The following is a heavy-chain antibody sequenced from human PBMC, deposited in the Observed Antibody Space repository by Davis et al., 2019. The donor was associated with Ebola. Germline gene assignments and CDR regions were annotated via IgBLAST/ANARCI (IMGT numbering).Heavy chain of an antibody. D-gene: IGHD3-22*01. Sequence: GESLKISCAASGFTFSSYAMHWVRQAPGKGLEWVAVISYDGSNKYYADSVKGRFTISRDNSKNTLYLQMNSLRAEDTAVYYCAREYDYYDSSGYYSIGYWGQGTLVTVSS. CDR3: AREYDYYDSSGYYSIGY. CDR1: GFTFSSYA. J-gene: IGHJ4*02. CDR2: ISYDGSNK. V-gene: IGHV3-30-3*01.